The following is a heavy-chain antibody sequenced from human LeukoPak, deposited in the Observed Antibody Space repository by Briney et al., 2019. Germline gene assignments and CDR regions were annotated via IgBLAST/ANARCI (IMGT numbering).Heavy chain of an antibody. CDR2: LNGDGITT. V-gene: IGHV3-74*01. J-gene: IGHJ3*02. Sequence: WGSLRVSCAASDFTFSNHWMYWVRQAPGKGLVWVARLNGDGITTRHADSVKGQFTITRDNAKTTLYLQMNSLRAEDTAIYYCAKDKGRISIAAPKDAFDIWGQGTMVTVSS. CDR1: DFTFSNHW. D-gene: IGHD6-6*01. CDR3: AKDKGRISIAAPKDAFDI.